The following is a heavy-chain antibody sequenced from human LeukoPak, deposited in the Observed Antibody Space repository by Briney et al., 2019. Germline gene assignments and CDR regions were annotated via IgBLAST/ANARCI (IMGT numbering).Heavy chain of an antibody. CDR1: GFTFSSYG. Sequence: GGSLRLSCAASGFTFSSYGMSWVRQAPGKGLEWVSAISGSGGSTYYADSVKGRFTISRDNSKNTLYLQMNSLRAEDTAVYYCARDRIVGTSFDFWGQGILVTVSS. CDR2: ISGSGGST. V-gene: IGHV3-23*01. CDR3: ARDRIVGTSFDF. J-gene: IGHJ4*02. D-gene: IGHD1-26*01.